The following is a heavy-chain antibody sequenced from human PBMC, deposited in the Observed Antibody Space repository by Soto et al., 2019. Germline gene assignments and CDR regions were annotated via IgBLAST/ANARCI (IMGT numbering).Heavy chain of an antibody. CDR2: IWYDGSNK. V-gene: IGHV3-33*01. D-gene: IGHD3-3*01. CDR1: GFTFSSYG. Sequence: PGGSLRLSCAASGFTFSSYGMHWVRQAPGKGLEWVAVIWYDGSNKYYADSVKGRFTISRDNSKNTLYLQMNSLRAEDTAVYYCARDRPRHTYYDFWSGYYPFDPWGQGTLVTVS. J-gene: IGHJ5*02. CDR3: ARDRPRHTYYDFWSGYYPFDP.